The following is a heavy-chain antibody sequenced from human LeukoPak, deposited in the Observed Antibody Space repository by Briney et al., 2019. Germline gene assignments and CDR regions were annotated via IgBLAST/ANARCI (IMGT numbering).Heavy chain of an antibody. D-gene: IGHD6-6*01. V-gene: IGHV4-39*07. CDR3: ARNAEQLVGAFDI. J-gene: IGHJ3*02. Sequence: SETLSLTCTVSGGSISSSSYCWGWIRQPPGKGLEWIGNIYYSGSTYYNPSLKSRVTISVDTSENQFSLKLSSVTAADTAVYYCARNAEQLVGAFDIWGQGTMVTVSS. CDR2: IYYSGST. CDR1: GGSISSSSYC.